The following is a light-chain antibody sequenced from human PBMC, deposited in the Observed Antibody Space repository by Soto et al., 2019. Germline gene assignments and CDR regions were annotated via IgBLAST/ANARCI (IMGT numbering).Light chain of an antibody. V-gene: IGKV3-11*01. CDR1: QSVSSY. CDR2: AAS. CDR3: QQCSNWPTFT. Sequence: EIVLTQSPATLSLSPGERATLSCRASQSVSSYLAWYQQKPGQAPRLLIYAASYRATGIPDRFSGSGSGADFTRTISSLEPEDFAGYYCQQCSNWPTFTFGGGTKVEIK. J-gene: IGKJ4*01.